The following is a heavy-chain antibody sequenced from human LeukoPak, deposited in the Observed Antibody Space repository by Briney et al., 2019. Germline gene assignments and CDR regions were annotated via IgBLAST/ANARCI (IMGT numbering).Heavy chain of an antibody. J-gene: IGHJ6*03. CDR2: INHSGST. CDR3: ARFDLGYCTNGVCYKDYYYYMDV. Sequence: SETLSLTCAVHGGSFSGYYWSWIRQPPGKGLEWIGEINHSGSTNYNPSLKSRVTISVDTSKNQFSLKLSSVTAADTAVYYCARFDLGYCTNGVCYKDYYYYMDVWGKGTTVTVSS. V-gene: IGHV4-34*01. D-gene: IGHD2-8*01. CDR1: GGSFSGYY.